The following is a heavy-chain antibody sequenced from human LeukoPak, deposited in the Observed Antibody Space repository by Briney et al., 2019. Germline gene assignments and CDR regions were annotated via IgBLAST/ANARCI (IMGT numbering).Heavy chain of an antibody. CDR1: GFSFTDCY. J-gene: IGHJ4*02. Sequence: GASVTVSCKASGFSFTDCYMHWVRQAPGQGLEWMGYINPHSGGTSSPQKFQGRVTMTTDTSISAAYMELSSLISDDTAMYYCVREGNELLSKNFDYWGQGTLVTVSS. CDR2: INPHSGGT. D-gene: IGHD2-21*02. CDR3: VREGNELLSKNFDY. V-gene: IGHV1-2*02.